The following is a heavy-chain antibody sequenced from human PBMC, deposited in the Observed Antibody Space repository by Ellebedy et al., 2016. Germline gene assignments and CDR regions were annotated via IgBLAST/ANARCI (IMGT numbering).Heavy chain of an antibody. J-gene: IGHJ4*02. CDR2: ISGSGGST. D-gene: IGHD3-22*01. Sequence: GESLKISXAASGFTFSSYAMSWVRQAPGKGLEWVSAISGSGGSTYYADSVKGRFTTSRDNSKNTLYLQMNSLRAEDTAVYYCAKVSERYYDSSGYWDYWGQGTLVTVSS. V-gene: IGHV3-23*01. CDR1: GFTFSSYA. CDR3: AKVSERYYDSSGYWDY.